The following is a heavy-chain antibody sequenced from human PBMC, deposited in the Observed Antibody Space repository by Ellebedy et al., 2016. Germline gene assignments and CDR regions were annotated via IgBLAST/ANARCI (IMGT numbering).Heavy chain of an antibody. J-gene: IGHJ3*01. CDR2: IFPRDSDT. V-gene: IGHV5-51*01. Sequence: GGSLRLSCKGSGYGFTNYWIGWVRQMPGKGLEWMGIIFPRDSDTRSSPSFQGQVTISADKSISTAYLQWSSLKASDTAVYYCARNGALSGSYDAFDLWGQGTMVTVSS. CDR3: ARNGALSGSYDAFDL. D-gene: IGHD1-26*01. CDR1: GYGFTNYW.